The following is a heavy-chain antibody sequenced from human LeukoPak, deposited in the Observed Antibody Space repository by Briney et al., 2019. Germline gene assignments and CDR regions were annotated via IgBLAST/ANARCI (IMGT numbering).Heavy chain of an antibody. CDR2: INHSGST. V-gene: IGHV4-34*01. CDR1: GGSFSGYY. J-gene: IGHJ4*02. CDR3: ARVGRTYTDFDY. D-gene: IGHD1-1*01. Sequence: PSEALSLTCAVYGGSFSGYYWSWIRQPPGKGLEWIGEINHSGSTNYNPSLKSRVTISVDTSKNQFSPKLSSVTAADTAVYYCARVGRTYTDFDYWGQGTLVTAS.